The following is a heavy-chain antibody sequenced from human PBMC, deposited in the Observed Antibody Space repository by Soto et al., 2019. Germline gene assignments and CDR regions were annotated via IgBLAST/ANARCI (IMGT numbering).Heavy chain of an antibody. D-gene: IGHD3-9*01. V-gene: IGHV3-66*01. CDR1: GFTVSSNY. CDR2: IYSGGST. J-gene: IGHJ6*03. CDR3: ARDDHSQPGNYDILTGYHYYYYMDV. Sequence: GGSLRLSCAASGFTVSSNYTSWVRQAPGKGLEWVSVIYSGGSTYYADSVKGRFTISRDNSKNTLYLQMNSLRAEDTAVYYCARDDHSQPGNYDILTGYHYYYYMDVWGKGTTVTVSS.